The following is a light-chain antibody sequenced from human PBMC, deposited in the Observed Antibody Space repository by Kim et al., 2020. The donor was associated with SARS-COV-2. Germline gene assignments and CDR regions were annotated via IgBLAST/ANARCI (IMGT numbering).Light chain of an antibody. CDR3: HHYNNWPLT. CDR1: QSISSY. V-gene: IGKV3-15*01. CDR2: GAS. J-gene: IGKJ4*01. Sequence: VSPGERATLSCRASQSISSYLAWYQQKPGQAPRLLIYGASTRATGIPARFSGSGSGTEFSLTISSLRSEDFAVYYCHHYNNWPLTFGGGTKVEIK.